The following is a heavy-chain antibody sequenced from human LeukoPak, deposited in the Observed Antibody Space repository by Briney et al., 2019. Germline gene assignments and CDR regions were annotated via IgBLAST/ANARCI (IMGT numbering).Heavy chain of an antibody. D-gene: IGHD3-3*01. J-gene: IGHJ6*03. V-gene: IGHV3-21*01. CDR3: ARSPIFGAPYGYYYMDV. Sequence: PGGSLRLSCAASGFTFSSYSMNWVRQAPGKGLEWVSSISSSSSYIYYADSVKGRFTISRDNAKNSLYLQMNSLRAEDTAVYYCARSPIFGAPYGYYYMDVWGKGTTVTVSS. CDR1: GFTFSSYS. CDR2: ISSSSSYI.